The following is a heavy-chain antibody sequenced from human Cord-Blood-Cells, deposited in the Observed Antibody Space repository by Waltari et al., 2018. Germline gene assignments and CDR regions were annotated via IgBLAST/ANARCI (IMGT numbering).Heavy chain of an antibody. CDR3: ARHFLLGEYSSSSEYFQH. CDR1: GGSISSSSYY. V-gene: IGHV4-39*01. Sequence: QLQLQESGPGLVKPSETLSLTCTVSGGSISSSSYYWGWIRQPPGKGLEWIGSIYYRGSTYYNPALKSRVTISVDTSKNQFSLKLSSVTAADTAVYYCARHFLLGEYSSSSEYFQHWGQGTLVTVSS. CDR2: IYYRGST. D-gene: IGHD6-6*01. J-gene: IGHJ1*01.